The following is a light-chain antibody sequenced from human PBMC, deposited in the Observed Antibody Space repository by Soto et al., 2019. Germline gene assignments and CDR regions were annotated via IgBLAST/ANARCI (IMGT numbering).Light chain of an antibody. CDR2: DAF. V-gene: IGKV3-11*01. J-gene: IGKJ2*01. Sequence: EIVLTQSPATLSLSPGEGVTLSCRSSQVVSSYLAWYQQKPGQAPRLLIYDAFNRATGIPDRFSGSGSGTDFTLTISSLEPEDFAVYYCQQRSNWPPEFTFGQGTKLEI. CDR3: QQRSNWPPEFT. CDR1: QVVSSY.